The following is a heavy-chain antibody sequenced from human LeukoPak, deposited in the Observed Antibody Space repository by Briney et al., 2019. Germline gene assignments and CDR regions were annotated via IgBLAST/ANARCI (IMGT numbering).Heavy chain of an antibody. CDR1: GGSISRGGYY. CDR2: IYYSGST. V-gene: IGHV4-31*03. D-gene: IGHD2/OR15-2a*01. CDR3: ARVALSRGMVDY. J-gene: IGHJ4*02. Sequence: SQTLSLTCTVSGGSISRGGYYWSWIRPHPGKGLEWIGSIYYSGSTYYSSSFRNRVTISLDTSTRQFSLKLSSVTAADTAVFYCARVALSRGMVDYWGQGTLVIVSS.